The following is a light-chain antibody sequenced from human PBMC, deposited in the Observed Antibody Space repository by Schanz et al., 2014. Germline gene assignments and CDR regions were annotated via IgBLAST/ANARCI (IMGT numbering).Light chain of an antibody. CDR2: DVS. V-gene: IGLV2-11*01. Sequence: QSALTQPRSVSGSPGQSVTISCTGTSSDIGAYNFVSWYQQHPGKAPKLMIYDVSKRPSGVPDRFSGSKSGNTASLTISGLQAEDEADYYCCSYAGRPWVFGGGTKLTVL. CDR1: SSDIGAYNF. J-gene: IGLJ3*02. CDR3: CSYAGRPWV.